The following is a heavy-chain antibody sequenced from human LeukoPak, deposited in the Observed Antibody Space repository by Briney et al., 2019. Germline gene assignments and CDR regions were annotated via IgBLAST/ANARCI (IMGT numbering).Heavy chain of an antibody. D-gene: IGHD3-10*01. J-gene: IGHJ4*02. V-gene: IGHV1-18*01. CDR3: ARDRRVRAFIDY. CDR2: ISAYNGNT. Sequence: ASVKVSCKASGYTFTSYGISWVRQAPGQGLEWMGWISAYNGNTNYAQKLQGRVTMTTDTSTSTAHMELRSLRSDDTAVYYCARDRRVRAFIDYWGQGTLVTVSS. CDR1: GYTFTSYG.